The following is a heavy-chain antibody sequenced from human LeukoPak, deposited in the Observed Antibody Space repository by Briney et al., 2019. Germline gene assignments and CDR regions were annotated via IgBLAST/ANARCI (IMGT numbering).Heavy chain of an antibody. J-gene: IGHJ4*02. CDR1: GFTFSSYG. V-gene: IGHV3-33*01. Sequence: GGSLRLSCAASGFTFSSYGMHWVRQAPGKGLEGVAVMWFDGSNIYYADSVKGRFTISRDNSKNTLYLQMNSLRAEDTAVYYCARDYSSSWLRFFDYWGQGTLVTVSS. CDR3: ARDYSSSWLRFFDY. CDR2: MWFDGSNI. D-gene: IGHD6-6*01.